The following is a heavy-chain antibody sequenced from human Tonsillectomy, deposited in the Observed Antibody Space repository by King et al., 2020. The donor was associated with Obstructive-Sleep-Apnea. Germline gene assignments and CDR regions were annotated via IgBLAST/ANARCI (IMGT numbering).Heavy chain of an antibody. D-gene: IGHD1-1*01. V-gene: IGHV2-70*15. CDR1: GFSLSTSGMC. J-gene: IGHJ4*02. CDR3: ARIPCTTGTTCFDY. Sequence: QVTLKESGPALVKPTQTLTLTCTFSGFSLSTSGMCVSWIRQPPGKALEWLARIDWDDDKYYSTSLKTRLTISKDTSKNKVVLTMTNMDPVDKATYYCARIPCTTGTTCFDYWGQGTLVTVSS. CDR2: IDWDDDK.